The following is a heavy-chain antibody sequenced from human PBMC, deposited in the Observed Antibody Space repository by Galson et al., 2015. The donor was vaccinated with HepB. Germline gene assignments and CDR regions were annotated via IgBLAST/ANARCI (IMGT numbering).Heavy chain of an antibody. D-gene: IGHD3-10*01. Sequence: SLRLSCAASGFTFSSYGMHWVRQAPGKGLEWVAVISYDGSNKYYADSVKGRFTISRDNSKNTLYLQMNSLRAEDTAVYYCAKDLGVLLFDYWGQGTLVTVSS. V-gene: IGHV3-30*18. CDR2: ISYDGSNK. CDR1: GFTFSSYG. J-gene: IGHJ4*02. CDR3: AKDLGVLLFDY.